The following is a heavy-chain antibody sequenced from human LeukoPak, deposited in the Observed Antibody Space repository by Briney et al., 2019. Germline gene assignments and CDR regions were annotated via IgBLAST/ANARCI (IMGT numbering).Heavy chain of an antibody. D-gene: IGHD4-17*01. CDR3: ATGDYSRYYFDY. V-gene: IGHV4-59*08. J-gene: IGHJ4*02. Sequence: SETLSPTCTVSGGSISSYYWSWIRQPPGKGLEWIGYIYYSGSTNYNPSLKSRVTISVDTSKNQFSLKLSSVTAADTAVYYCATGDYSRYYFDYWGQGTLVTVSS. CDR2: IYYSGST. CDR1: GGSISSYY.